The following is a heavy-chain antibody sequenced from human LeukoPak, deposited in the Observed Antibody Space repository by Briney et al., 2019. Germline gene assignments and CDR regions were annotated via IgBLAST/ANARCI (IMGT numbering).Heavy chain of an antibody. CDR1: GYSFTDYY. Sequence: ASVKVSCKTSGYSFTDYYMHWVRQAPGQGLEWMGWINPNSGGTSTAQKFQGRIAMTRDTSITTVYMEVSWLTSDDTAIYYCARADRLDGSPYLIGPWGQGTLVTVSS. CDR2: INPNSGGT. D-gene: IGHD1-26*01. J-gene: IGHJ5*02. CDR3: ARADRLDGSPYLIGP. V-gene: IGHV1-2*02.